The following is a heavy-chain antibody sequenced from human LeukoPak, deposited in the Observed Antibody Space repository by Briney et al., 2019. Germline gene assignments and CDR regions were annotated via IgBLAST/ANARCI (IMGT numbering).Heavy chain of an antibody. Sequence: PSETLSLTCTVSGGSISSSSYYWGWIRQPPGKGLEWIGSIYYSGSTYYNPSLKSRVTISVDTSKSQFSLNLSSVTAADTAVYYCARGLLQYYDSGSSSNWFDPWGQGNMVTVSS. J-gene: IGHJ5*02. CDR1: GGSISSSSYY. CDR3: ARGLLQYYDSGSSSNWFDP. CDR2: IYYSGST. D-gene: IGHD3-10*01. V-gene: IGHV4-39*07.